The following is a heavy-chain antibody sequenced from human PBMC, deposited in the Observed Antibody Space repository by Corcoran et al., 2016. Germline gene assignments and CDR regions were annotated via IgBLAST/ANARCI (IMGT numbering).Heavy chain of an antibody. V-gene: IGHV1-18*01. CDR2: ISAYNGNT. Sequence: QVQLVQSGAEVKKPGASVKVSCKASGYTFTNYGISWVRQAPGQGLEWMGWISAYNGNTNYAQKLQGGVTMTTDTSTSTAYMELRSLRSDDTAVYYCARGGQDYDYSSGYYRVTPLGAFDIWGQGTMVTVSS. CDR1: GYTFTNYG. J-gene: IGHJ3*02. CDR3: ARGGQDYDYSSGYYRVTPLGAFDI. D-gene: IGHD3-22*01.